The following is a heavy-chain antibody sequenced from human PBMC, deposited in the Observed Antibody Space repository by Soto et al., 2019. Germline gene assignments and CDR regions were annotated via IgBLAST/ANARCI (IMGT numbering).Heavy chain of an antibody. CDR3: ARDPMRRVGIVGASIGWFDP. D-gene: IGHD1-26*01. Sequence: QVQLQESGPGLVKPSQTLSLTCTVSGGSISSGGYYWSWIRQHPGQGLEWIGYIYYSGSTYYNPSLKSRVTISVDTSKSQFSLKLSSVTAADTAVYYCARDPMRRVGIVGASIGWFDPWGQGTLVTVSS. J-gene: IGHJ5*02. V-gene: IGHV4-31*03. CDR1: GGSISSGGYY. CDR2: IYYSGST.